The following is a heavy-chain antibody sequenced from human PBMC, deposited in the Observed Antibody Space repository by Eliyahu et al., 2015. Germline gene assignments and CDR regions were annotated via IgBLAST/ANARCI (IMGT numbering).Heavy chain of an antibody. V-gene: IGHV2-26*01. CDR2: IFSNDKRSEK. CDR3: ARFVEGGFLEPYYYYMDV. J-gene: IGHJ6*03. Sequence: QVTLKESGPVLVKPTETLTLTCTVSELTFTXEXXGVTWVRQPPGKALEWLAHIFSNDKRSEKFYSTSLRSRLTISMDTSKSQVVLTMTNLAPVDTATYYCARFVEGGFLEPYYYYMDVWGKGTTVTVSS. D-gene: IGHD3-3*01. CDR1: ELTFTXEXXG.